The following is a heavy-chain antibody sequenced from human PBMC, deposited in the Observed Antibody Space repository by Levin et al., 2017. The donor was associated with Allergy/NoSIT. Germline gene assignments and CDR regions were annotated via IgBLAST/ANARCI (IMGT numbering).Heavy chain of an antibody. V-gene: IGHV7-4-1*02. J-gene: IGHJ5*02. Sequence: ASVKVSCKASGYTFTSYAMNWVRQAPGQGLEWMGWINTNTGNPTYAQGFTGRFVFSLDTSVSTAYLQISSLKAEDTAVYYCARGGEPTGKIAARSIWFDPWGQGTLVTVSS. D-gene: IGHD6-6*01. CDR2: INTNTGNP. CDR3: ARGGEPTGKIAARSIWFDP. CDR1: GYTFTSYA.